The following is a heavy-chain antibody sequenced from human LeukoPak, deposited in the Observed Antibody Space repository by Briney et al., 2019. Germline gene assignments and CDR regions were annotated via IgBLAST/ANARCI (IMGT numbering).Heavy chain of an antibody. CDR2: IHTSGST. V-gene: IGHV4-4*07. D-gene: IGHD6-19*01. Sequence: SETLSLTCTVSGVSVRSYFWIWIRQPAGKGLEWIGRIHTSGSTNYNPSLKSRITMSVDTSKNQFSLKLSSVTAADTAVYYCARGKVVAGTPGQNSWDYWGQGTLVTVSS. CDR1: GVSVRSYF. J-gene: IGHJ4*02. CDR3: ARGKVVAGTPGQNSWDY.